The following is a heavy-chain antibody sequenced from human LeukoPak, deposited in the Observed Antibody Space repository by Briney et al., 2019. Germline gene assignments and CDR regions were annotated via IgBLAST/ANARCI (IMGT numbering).Heavy chain of an antibody. Sequence: PGGSLRLSCVASGLKFSTYALHWVRQAPGKGLEWVANIKQDGSEKYYVDSVKGRFTISRDNAKNSLYLQMNSLRAEDTAVYYCASGITMIVVPPGWYFDLWGRGTLVTVSS. CDR1: GLKFSTYA. V-gene: IGHV3-7*01. J-gene: IGHJ2*01. CDR3: ASGITMIVVPPGWYFDL. D-gene: IGHD3-22*01. CDR2: IKQDGSEK.